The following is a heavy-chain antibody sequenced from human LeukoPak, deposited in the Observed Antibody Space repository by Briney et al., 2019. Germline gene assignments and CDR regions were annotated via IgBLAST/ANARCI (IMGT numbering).Heavy chain of an antibody. D-gene: IGHD2-21*01. CDR1: GGSFSGYF. CDR3: ARGSPRAYWGFWPNWFDP. V-gene: IGHV4-34*01. CDR2: INLGGST. J-gene: IGHJ5*02. Sequence: ASETLSLTCAVYGGSFSGYFWSWIRQPPGKGLEWIGEINLGGSTNYNPSLKSRVTISVDTSKNQFSLRLSSVTAADTAVYYCARGSPRAYWGFWPNWFDPWGQGTLVTVSS.